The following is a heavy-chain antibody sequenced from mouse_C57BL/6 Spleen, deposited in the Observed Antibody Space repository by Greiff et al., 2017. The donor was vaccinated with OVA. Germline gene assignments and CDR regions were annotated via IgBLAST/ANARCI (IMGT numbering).Heavy chain of an antibody. V-gene: IGHV1-76*01. D-gene: IGHD1-1*01. CDR2: IYPGSGNT. CDR3: AGYYGSSYGYFDV. J-gene: IGHJ1*03. Sequence: VKLQESGAELVRPGASVKLSCKASGYTFTDYYINWVKQRPGQGLEWIARIYPGSGNTYYNEKFKGKATLTAEKSSSTAYMQLSSLTSEDSAVYFCAGYYGSSYGYFDVWGTGTTVTVSS. CDR1: GYTFTDYY.